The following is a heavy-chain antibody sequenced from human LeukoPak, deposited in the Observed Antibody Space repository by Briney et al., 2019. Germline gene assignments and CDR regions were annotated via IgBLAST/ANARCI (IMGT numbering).Heavy chain of an antibody. CDR2: IYTSGST. CDR3: AREQGYNYFD. V-gene: IGHV4-61*02. CDR1: GGSISSGSYY. Sequence: SQALSLTCTVSGGSISSGSYYWSWIRQPAGKGLEWIGRIYTSGSTNYNPSLKSRVTISVDTSKNQFSLKLSSVTAADTAVYYCAREQGYNYFDWGQGTLVTVSS. D-gene: IGHD5-24*01. J-gene: IGHJ4*02.